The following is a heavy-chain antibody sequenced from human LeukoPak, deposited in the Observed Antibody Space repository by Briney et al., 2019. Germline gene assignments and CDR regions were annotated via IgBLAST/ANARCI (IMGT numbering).Heavy chain of an antibody. D-gene: IGHD2-15*01. CDR2: ISYDGSNK. CDR1: GFTFSSYA. J-gene: IGHJ4*02. CDR3: ARSRPRKYCSGGSCYSNYFDY. V-gene: IGHV3-30*04. Sequence: GALRLSCAASGFTFSSYAMHWVRQAPGKGLEWVAVISYDGSNKYYADSVKGRFTISRDNSKNTLYLQMNSLRAEDTAVYYCARSRPRKYCSGGSCYSNYFDYWGQGTLVTVSP.